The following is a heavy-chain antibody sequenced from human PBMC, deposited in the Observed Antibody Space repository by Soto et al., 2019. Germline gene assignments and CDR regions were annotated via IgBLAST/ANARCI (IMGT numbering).Heavy chain of an antibody. D-gene: IGHD2-15*01. CDR3: ASGYCSGGSCYSGFYYGMDV. CDR2: IIPIFGTA. V-gene: IGHV1-69*06. CDR1: GGTFSSYA. Sequence: QVQLVQSGAEVKKPGSSVKVSCKASGGTFSSYAISWVRQAPGQGLEWMGGIIPIFGTANYAQKFQGRVTITADKSTSTAYMELSSLRSEDTAVYYCASGYCSGGSCYSGFYYGMDVWGQGTTVTVSS. J-gene: IGHJ6*02.